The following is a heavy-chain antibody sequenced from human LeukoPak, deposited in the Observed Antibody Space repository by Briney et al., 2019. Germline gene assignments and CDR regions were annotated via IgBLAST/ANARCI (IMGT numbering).Heavy chain of an antibody. V-gene: IGHV3-30*02. CDR3: AKDRPGSDFWSGYYPYYFDY. D-gene: IGHD3-3*01. Sequence: GGSLRLSCAASGFTFSSYGMHWVRQAPGKGLEWEAFIRYDGSNKYYADSVKGRFTISRDNSKNTLYLQMNSLRAEDTAVYYCAKDRPGSDFWSGYYPYYFDYWGQGTLVTVSS. CDR1: GFTFSSYG. CDR2: IRYDGSNK. J-gene: IGHJ4*02.